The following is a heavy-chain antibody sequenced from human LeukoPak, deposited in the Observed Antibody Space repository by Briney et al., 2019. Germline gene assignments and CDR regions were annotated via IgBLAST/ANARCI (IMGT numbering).Heavy chain of an antibody. V-gene: IGHV4-59*08. D-gene: IGHD3-10*01. CDR3: ARHARDWFDP. CDR2: IYYSGST. Sequence: NPSETLSLTCTASGGSISSYYWSWIRQPPGKGLEWIGYIYYSGSTNYNPSLKSRVTISVDTSENQFSLKLSSVTAADTAVYYCARHARDWFDPWGQGTLVTVSS. J-gene: IGHJ5*02. CDR1: GGSISSYY.